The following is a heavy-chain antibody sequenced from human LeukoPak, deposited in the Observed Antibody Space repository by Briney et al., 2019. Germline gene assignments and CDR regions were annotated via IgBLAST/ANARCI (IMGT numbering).Heavy chain of an antibody. J-gene: IGHJ4*02. V-gene: IGHV3-23*01. CDR2: ISGSGGST. CDR1: GFTFSSYA. Sequence: GGSLRLSCAASGFTFSSYAMSWVRQAPGKGLECVSAISGSGGSTYYADSVKGRFTISRDNSKNTLYLQMNSPRAEDPAVYYCAKDREGGGYSNNYFDYWGQGTLVTVSS. D-gene: IGHD1-26*01. CDR3: AKDREGGGYSNNYFDY.